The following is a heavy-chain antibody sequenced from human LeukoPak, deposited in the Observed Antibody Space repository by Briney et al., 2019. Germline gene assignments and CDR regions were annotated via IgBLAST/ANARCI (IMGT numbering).Heavy chain of an antibody. J-gene: IGHJ4*02. V-gene: IGHV3-43*02. CDR2: ISGDGGST. CDR3: AKGGNLQQLAVWYYFGY. CDR1: GFTSDDYA. Sequence: GGSLRLSCAASGFTSDDYAMHWVRQAPGKGLEWVSLISGDGGSTYYADSVKGRFTISRDNSKNSLYLQMNSLRTEDTALYYCAKGGNLQQLAVWYYFGYWGQGTLVTVSS. D-gene: IGHD6-13*01.